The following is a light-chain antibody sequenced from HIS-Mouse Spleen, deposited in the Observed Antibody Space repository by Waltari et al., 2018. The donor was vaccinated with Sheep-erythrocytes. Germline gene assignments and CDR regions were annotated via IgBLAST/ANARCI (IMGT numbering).Light chain of an antibody. CDR2: YNSDSAK. CDR3: MIWHSSAWV. Sequence: QAVLTQPSSLSASPGASASLTCTLRSGINVGTYRIYWYQQKPGTPPQYLLRYNSDSAKQQGSGVPSRCSRSKEASANAGILLISGLQSEDEADYYCMIWHSSAWVFGGGTKLTVL. CDR1: SGINVGTYR. V-gene: IGLV5-45*03. J-gene: IGLJ3*02.